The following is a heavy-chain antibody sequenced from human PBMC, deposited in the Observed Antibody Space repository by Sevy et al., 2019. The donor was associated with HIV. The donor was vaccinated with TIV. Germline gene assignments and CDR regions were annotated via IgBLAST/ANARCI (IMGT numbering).Heavy chain of an antibody. J-gene: IGHJ4*02. CDR2: INPIFGTA. V-gene: IGHV1-69*13. CDR1: GGTFSSYA. CDR3: ARSPGIAAAAFDY. Sequence: ASVKVSCKASGGTFSSYAISWVRQAPGQGLEWMGGINPIFGTANYAQKFQGGVTITADESTSTAYMELSTLRSEDTAVYYCARSPGIAAAAFDYWGQGTLVTVSS. D-gene: IGHD6-13*01.